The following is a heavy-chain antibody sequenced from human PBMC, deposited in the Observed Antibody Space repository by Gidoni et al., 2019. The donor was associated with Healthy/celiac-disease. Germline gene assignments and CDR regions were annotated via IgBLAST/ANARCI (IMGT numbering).Heavy chain of an antibody. CDR1: GGTFSSYA. V-gene: IGHV1-69*01. CDR3: ARDRPYSSSPGYYYGMDV. CDR2: IIPIFGTA. Sequence: QVQLVQSGAEVKKPGSSVKVSCTASGGTFSSYAISWVRQAPGQGLEWMGGIIPIFGTANYAQKFQGRVTITADESTSTAYMELSSLRSEDTAVYYCARDRPYSSSPGYYYGMDVWGQGTTVTVSS. J-gene: IGHJ6*02. D-gene: IGHD6-6*01.